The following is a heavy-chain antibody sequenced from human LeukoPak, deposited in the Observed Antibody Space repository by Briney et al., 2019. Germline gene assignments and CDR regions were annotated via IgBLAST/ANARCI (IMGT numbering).Heavy chain of an antibody. CDR2: IHYSGST. CDR3: ARGRWWLRSWYFDY. Sequence: PSETLSLTCTVSGGSISSYYWTWIRQPPGKGLEWIGYIHYSGSTNYNPSLKSRVTISLDTSNNQFSLKLSSVTAADTAVYYCARGRWWLRSWYFDYWGQGTLVTVSS. V-gene: IGHV4-59*12. D-gene: IGHD5-12*01. J-gene: IGHJ4*02. CDR1: GGSISSYY.